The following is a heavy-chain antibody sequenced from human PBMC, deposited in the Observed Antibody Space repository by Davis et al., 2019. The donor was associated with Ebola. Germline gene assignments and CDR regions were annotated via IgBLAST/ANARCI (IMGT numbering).Heavy chain of an antibody. D-gene: IGHD3-22*01. J-gene: IGHJ5*01. CDR1: GGSISSYY. CDR2: IYYSGST. CDR3: ARGTPDSPLGYNWLDS. Sequence: GSLRLSCTVSGGSISSYYWSWIRQPPGKGLEWIGYIYYSGSTNYNPSLKSRVTISVDTSKNQFSLKLTSVTAADTAVYYCARGTPDSPLGYNWLDSWGQGTLVTVSS. V-gene: IGHV4-59*01.